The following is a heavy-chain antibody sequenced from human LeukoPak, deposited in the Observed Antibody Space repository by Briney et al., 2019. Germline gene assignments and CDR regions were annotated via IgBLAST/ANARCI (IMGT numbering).Heavy chain of an antibody. CDR2: IYANTATT. Sequence: GGSLRLSCAVSGFTFTNYAMTWVRQAPGKGLEWVSTIYANTATTYYADSVKGRFTISRDNSKNTLYLQMNSLRAEDTAVYYCARESIVATPTFDYWGQGTLVTVSS. CDR1: GFTFTNYA. CDR3: ARESIVATPTFDY. J-gene: IGHJ4*02. V-gene: IGHV3-23*01. D-gene: IGHD5-12*01.